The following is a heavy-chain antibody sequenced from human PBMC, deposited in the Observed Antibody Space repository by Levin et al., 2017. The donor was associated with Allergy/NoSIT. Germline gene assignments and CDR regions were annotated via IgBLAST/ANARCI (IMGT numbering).Heavy chain of an antibody. CDR3: ARESSSGSIDAFHV. D-gene: IGHD3-22*01. J-gene: IGHJ3*01. CDR2: LNPNSGNT. Sequence: GESLKISCKSSGDTSTTYDINWVRQATGQGLVWVGWLNPNSGNTGYAPNFQGRVTMTWNTSTRTAYMELSSLTSDDTAVYYCARESSSGSIDAFHVWGQGTTVTVSS. CDR1: GDTSTTYD. V-gene: IGHV1-8*01.